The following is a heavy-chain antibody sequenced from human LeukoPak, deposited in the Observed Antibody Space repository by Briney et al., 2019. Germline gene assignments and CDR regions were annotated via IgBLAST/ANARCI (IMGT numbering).Heavy chain of an antibody. J-gene: IGHJ4*02. CDR3: AKDSFSSR. Sequence: GGSLRLSCAASGFTFSSDSMTWVRRAPGKGLEWVSTISGSGVSTFYADPVKGRFTISRDNSENILYLHVNSLSAEDTAVYYCAKDSFSSRWGQGTLVTVSS. CDR2: ISGSGVST. CDR1: GFTFSSDS. D-gene: IGHD2-2*01. V-gene: IGHV3-23*01.